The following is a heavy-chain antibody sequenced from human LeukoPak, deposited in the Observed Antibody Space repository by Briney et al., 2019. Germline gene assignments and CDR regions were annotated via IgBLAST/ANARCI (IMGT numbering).Heavy chain of an antibody. CDR2: IRYNGNNQ. J-gene: IGHJ6*03. D-gene: IGHD1-26*01. V-gene: IGHV3-30*02. Sequence: GGSLRLSCAASGFTFNNYGMHWVRQAPGKGLEWVAFIRYNGNNQYYADSVKGRFTISRDNSKNTLYLQMNSLKGDDTAVYYCARPGGSFYFYYYMAVWGKGTTVTVSS. CDR1: GFTFNNYG. CDR3: ARPGGSFYFYYYMAV.